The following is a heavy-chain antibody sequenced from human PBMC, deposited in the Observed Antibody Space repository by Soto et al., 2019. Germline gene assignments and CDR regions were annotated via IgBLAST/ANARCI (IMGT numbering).Heavy chain of an antibody. Sequence: GGSLRLSCEASGFSLSSFAMNWVRQAPGRGLEWVSYISDDGASIYYADSLKGRFTISRDNAKNSLSLQMNNLRAEDTAVYYCARENSVQAWLHHFDHWGLGTLVTVSS. D-gene: IGHD5-18*01. CDR1: GFSLSSFA. CDR3: ARENSVQAWLHHFDH. V-gene: IGHV3-48*03. J-gene: IGHJ4*02. CDR2: ISDDGASI.